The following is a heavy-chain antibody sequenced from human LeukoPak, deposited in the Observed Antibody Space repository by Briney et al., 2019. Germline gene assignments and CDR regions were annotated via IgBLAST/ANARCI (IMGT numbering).Heavy chain of an antibody. D-gene: IGHD2-21*01. Sequence: SETLSLTCTVSGGSISSYYWSWIRQPAGKGLEWIGRIYTSGSTNYNPSLKSRVTMSVDTSKNQFSLKLSSVTAADTAVYYCARDTYCGGDCYPLYYYYYMDVWGKGTTVTVSS. V-gene: IGHV4-4*07. CDR1: GGSISSYY. J-gene: IGHJ6*03. CDR3: ARDTYCGGDCYPLYYYYYMDV. CDR2: IYTSGST.